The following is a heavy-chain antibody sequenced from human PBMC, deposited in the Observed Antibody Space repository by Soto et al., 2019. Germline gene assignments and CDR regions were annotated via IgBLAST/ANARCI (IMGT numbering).Heavy chain of an antibody. V-gene: IGHV6-1*01. Sequence: SQTLSLTCAISGDSVSSNSASWNWIRQSPSRGLEWLGRTYYRSKWYNDYAVSVKSRITINPDTSKNQFSLQLNSVTPEDTAVYYCARGAGYSSGWYGLDYYYGMDVWGQGTTVTVYS. CDR3: ARGAGYSSGWYGLDYYYGMDV. J-gene: IGHJ6*02. CDR2: TYYRSKWYN. CDR1: GDSVSSNSAS. D-gene: IGHD6-19*01.